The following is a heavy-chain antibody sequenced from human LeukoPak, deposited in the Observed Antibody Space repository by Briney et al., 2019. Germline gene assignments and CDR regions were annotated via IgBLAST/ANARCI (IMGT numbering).Heavy chain of an antibody. V-gene: IGHV4-4*09. Sequence: SETLSLTCTVSGGSISSYYWSWIRQPPGQGLEWIAGMHHGGSTFYNPSLQSRVTISMYTSKNQFSLNLNYVTAADTAVYYCARVASSILGYASFDFWGQGTLVTVSS. J-gene: IGHJ4*02. CDR1: GGSISSYY. CDR2: MHHGGST. CDR3: ARVASSILGYASFDF. D-gene: IGHD2-2*01.